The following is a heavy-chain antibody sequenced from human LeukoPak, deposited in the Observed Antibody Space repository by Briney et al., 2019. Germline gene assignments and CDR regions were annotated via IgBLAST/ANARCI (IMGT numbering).Heavy chain of an antibody. D-gene: IGHD3-22*01. V-gene: IGHV4-31*11. CDR3: ARLSTVYYYDSSGPGDAFDI. CDR1: GGSFSGYY. Sequence: SETLSLTCAVYGGSFSGYYWSWIRQHPGKGLEWIGYIYYSGSTYYNPSLKSRVTISVDTSKNQFSLKLSSVTAADTAVYYCARLSTVYYYDSSGPGDAFDIWGQGTMVTVSS. J-gene: IGHJ3*02. CDR2: IYYSGST.